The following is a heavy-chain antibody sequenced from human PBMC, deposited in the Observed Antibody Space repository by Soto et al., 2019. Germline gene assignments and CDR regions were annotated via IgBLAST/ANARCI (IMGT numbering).Heavy chain of an antibody. Sequence: QVQLVQSGAEVKKPGASVKVSCKASGYTFTSYGISWVRQAPGQGLEWMGWISAYNGNTNYAQKLRGRVTMTTDTSTSTAYMELRSLRSDDTAVYYCARDRANLDYCDSSGSRTESDPWGQGTLVTVSS. V-gene: IGHV1-18*01. J-gene: IGHJ5*02. CDR2: ISAYNGNT. CDR1: GYTFTSYG. D-gene: IGHD3-22*01. CDR3: ARDRANLDYCDSSGSRTESDP.